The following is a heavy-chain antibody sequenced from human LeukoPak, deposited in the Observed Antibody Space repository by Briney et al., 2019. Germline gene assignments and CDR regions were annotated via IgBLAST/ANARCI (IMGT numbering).Heavy chain of an antibody. CDR1: GLDVSGTY. Sequence: GSLRLSFVSSGLDVSGTYMSWIRRAPGQGLEWVSTAFVGGDTYYADSVEGRFTLSKDISTNTMYLQMDGLRPEDTAVYFCARDQLDHWGQGALVSVSP. CDR2: AFVGGDT. J-gene: IGHJ5*02. CDR3: ARDQLDH. V-gene: IGHV3-53*01.